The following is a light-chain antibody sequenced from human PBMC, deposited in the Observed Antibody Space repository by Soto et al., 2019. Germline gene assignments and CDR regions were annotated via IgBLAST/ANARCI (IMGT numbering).Light chain of an antibody. J-gene: IGKJ2*01. CDR2: DAS. Sequence: DIQMTQSPSSLSASVGDRVTITCRASQSVSNRLAWYQQKPGKAPNLLIYDASTLESGVPSRFSGSGSGTEYSLTISSLQPDDFATYYCQQYYTYNTFGQGTKVDI. CDR1: QSVSNR. CDR3: QQYYTYNT. V-gene: IGKV1-5*01.